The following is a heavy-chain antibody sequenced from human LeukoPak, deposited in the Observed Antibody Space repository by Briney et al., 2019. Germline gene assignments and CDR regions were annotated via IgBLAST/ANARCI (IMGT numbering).Heavy chain of an antibody. CDR2: INHSGST. Sequence: SETLSLTCAVYGGSFSGYYWSWIRQPPGKGLEWIGEINHSGSTNYNPSLKSRVTISADTSKNQFSLKLSSVTAADTAVYYCARAGPNMVAPPGYWGQGTLVTVSS. J-gene: IGHJ4*02. D-gene: IGHD5-12*01. V-gene: IGHV4-34*01. CDR3: ARAGPNMVAPPGY. CDR1: GGSFSGYY.